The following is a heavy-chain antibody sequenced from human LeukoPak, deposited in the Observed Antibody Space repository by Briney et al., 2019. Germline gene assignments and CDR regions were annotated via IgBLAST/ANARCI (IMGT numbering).Heavy chain of an antibody. CDR1: GDSVSSNLAT. Sequence: SQTLSLTCVIHGDSVSSNLATWNWIRQSPSRGLEWLGRTYYRSKWSNDYAVSVNSRLTINPDTSKNHFSLQLGFVTPEDTALYFCARALGVVFDYWGQGTLVTVSS. CDR3: ARALGVVFDY. J-gene: IGHJ4*02. V-gene: IGHV6-1*01. CDR2: TYYRSKWSN. D-gene: IGHD2-8*01.